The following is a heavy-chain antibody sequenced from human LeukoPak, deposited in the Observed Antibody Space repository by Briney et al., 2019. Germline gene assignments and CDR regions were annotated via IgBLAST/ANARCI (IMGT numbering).Heavy chain of an antibody. CDR1: GFTFSSYA. CDR3: TTDVQGYGSGSYYEEDY. V-gene: IGHV3-30-3*01. CDR2: ISYDGSNK. J-gene: IGHJ4*02. Sequence: LGGSLRLSCAASGFTFSSYAMHWVRQAPGKGLEWVAAISYDGSNKYYADSVKGRFTISRDNSKNTLYPQMNSLKTEDTAVYYCTTDVQGYGSGSYYEEDYWGQGTLVTVSS. D-gene: IGHD1-26*01.